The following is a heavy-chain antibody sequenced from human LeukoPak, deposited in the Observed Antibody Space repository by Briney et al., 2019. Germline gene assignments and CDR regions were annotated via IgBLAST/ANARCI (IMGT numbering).Heavy chain of an antibody. J-gene: IGHJ3*02. CDR2: IYYSGST. D-gene: IGHD6-19*01. Sequence: SETLSLTCTVSGGSISSYHWSWIRQPPGKGLEWIGYIYYSGSTNYNPSLKSRVTISVDTSKNQFSLKLSSVTAADTAVYYCARNFIAVAGTEAFDIWGQGTMVTVSS. CDR1: GGSISSYH. CDR3: ARNFIAVAGTEAFDI. V-gene: IGHV4-59*01.